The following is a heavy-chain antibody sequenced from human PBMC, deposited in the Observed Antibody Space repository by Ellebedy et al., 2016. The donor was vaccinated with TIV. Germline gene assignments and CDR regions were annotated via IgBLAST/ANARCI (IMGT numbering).Heavy chain of an antibody. D-gene: IGHD4-17*01. Sequence: GESLKISXAASGFTFSSYGMHWVRQAPGKGLEWVAVIWYDGSNKYYADSVKGRFTISRDNSKNTLYLQMNSLRAEGTAVYYCARHYGDYGKDHWGQGTLVTVSS. CDR3: ARHYGDYGKDH. J-gene: IGHJ4*02. V-gene: IGHV3-33*01. CDR2: IWYDGSNK. CDR1: GFTFSSYG.